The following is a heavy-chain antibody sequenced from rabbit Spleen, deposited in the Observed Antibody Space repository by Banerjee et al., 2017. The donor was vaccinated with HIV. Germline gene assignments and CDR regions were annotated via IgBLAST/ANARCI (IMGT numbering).Heavy chain of an antibody. CDR3: ARDLVSIIGWNFNL. D-gene: IGHD1-1*01. V-gene: IGHV1S40*01. CDR1: GFSFTYGYV. CDR2: INSFTGRP. Sequence: QSLEESGGDLVKPEGSLTLTCTASGFSFTYGYVMSWVRQAPGKGLEWIASINSFTGRPVYATWAKGRFTISRTSSTTVTLRMTSLTAADTATYFCARDLVSIIGWNFNLWGQGTLVTVS. J-gene: IGHJ4*01.